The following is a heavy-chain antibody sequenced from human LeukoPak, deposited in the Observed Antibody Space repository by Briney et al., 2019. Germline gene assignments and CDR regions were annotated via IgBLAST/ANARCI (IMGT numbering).Heavy chain of an antibody. Sequence: PSETLSLTCTVSGYSISSGYYWGWIRQPPGKGLEWIGSIYHSGSTNYNPSLKSRVTISVDTSKNQFSLKQSSVTAADTAVYYCARGRWIQLWLKVSYFDYWGQGTLVTVSS. V-gene: IGHV4-38-2*02. CDR1: GYSISSGYY. CDR3: ARGRWIQLWLKVSYFDY. D-gene: IGHD5-18*01. J-gene: IGHJ4*02. CDR2: IYHSGST.